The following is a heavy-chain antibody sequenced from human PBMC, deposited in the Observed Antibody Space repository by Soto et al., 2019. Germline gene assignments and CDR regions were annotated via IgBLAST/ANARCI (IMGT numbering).Heavy chain of an antibody. CDR1: GFTFSGSA. D-gene: IGHD4-17*01. CDR3: TRPGAYGDYVGSYYYYGMDV. J-gene: IGHJ6*02. Sequence: GGSLRLSCAASGFTFSGSAMHWVRQASGKGLEWVGRIRSKANSYATAYAASVKGRFTISRDDSKNTAYLQMNSLKTEDTAVYYCTRPGAYGDYVGSYYYYGMDVWGQGTTVTVSS. V-gene: IGHV3-73*01. CDR2: IRSKANSYAT.